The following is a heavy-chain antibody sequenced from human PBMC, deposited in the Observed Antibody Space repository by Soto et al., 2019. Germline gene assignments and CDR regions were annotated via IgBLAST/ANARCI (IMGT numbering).Heavy chain of an antibody. V-gene: IGHV1-69*01. CDR2: IIPIFGTA. CDR3: ARVITGGSYSSDYYYGMDV. Sequence: QVQLVQSGAEVKKPGSSVKVSCKASGGTFSSYAISWVRQAPGQGLEWMGGIIPIFGTANYAQKFQGRVTITADESTSTAYMELSSLRAEDTAVYYCARVITGGSYSSDYYYGMDVWGQGTTVTVSS. J-gene: IGHJ6*02. D-gene: IGHD1-26*01. CDR1: GGTFSSYA.